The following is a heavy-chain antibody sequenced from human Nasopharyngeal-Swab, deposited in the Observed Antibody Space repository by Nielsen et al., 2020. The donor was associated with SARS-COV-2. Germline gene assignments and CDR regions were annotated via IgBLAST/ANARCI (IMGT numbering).Heavy chain of an antibody. D-gene: IGHD2-15*01. CDR3: ARDKGWHAFDV. CDR2: IQNSGST. J-gene: IGHJ3*01. Sequence: SETLSLTCTVSGGSISSYYWSWIRQPPGKGLEWIGYIQNSGSTDYNPSLKSRVTMSVDMSKNQFSLKLTSVTAADTAVYYCARDKGWHAFDVWGQGTLVTVSS. V-gene: IGHV4-59*13. CDR1: GGSISSYY.